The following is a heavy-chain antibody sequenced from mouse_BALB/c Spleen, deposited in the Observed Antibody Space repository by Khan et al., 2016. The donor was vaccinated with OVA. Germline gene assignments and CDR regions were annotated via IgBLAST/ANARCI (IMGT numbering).Heavy chain of an antibody. D-gene: IGHD2-14*01. CDR3: ERDGAYYRSDGWFTY. J-gene: IGHJ3*01. CDR1: GYTFTSYT. V-gene: IGHV1-4*01. Sequence: QVQLKESGAELARPGASVKMSCKASGYTFTSYTIHWIKLRPGQGLEWIGYINPSNGYTNYNQKFKDKATLTADKSSTTVYMQLSSLTSDDSAVYNCERDGAYYRSDGWFTYWGQGTLVTVSA. CDR2: INPSNGYT.